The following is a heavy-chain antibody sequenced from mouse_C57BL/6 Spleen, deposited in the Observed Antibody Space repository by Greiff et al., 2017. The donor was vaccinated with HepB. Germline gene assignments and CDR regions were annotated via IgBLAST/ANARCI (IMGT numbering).Heavy chain of an antibody. CDR1: GYSITSGYD. J-gene: IGHJ3*01. V-gene: IGHV3-1*01. CDR3: ARGLLGFAY. Sequence: EVQVVESGPGMVKPSQSLSLTCTVTGYSITSGYDWHWIRHFPGNKLEWMGYISYSGSTNYNPSLKSRISITHDTSKNHFFLKLNSVTTEDTATYYCARGLLGFAYWGQGTLVTVSA. CDR2: ISYSGST.